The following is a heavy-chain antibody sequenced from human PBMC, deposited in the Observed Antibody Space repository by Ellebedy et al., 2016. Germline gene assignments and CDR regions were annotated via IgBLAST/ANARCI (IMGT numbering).Heavy chain of an antibody. V-gene: IGHV1-69*13. CDR1: GGTFSSYA. D-gene: IGHD4-23*01. Sequence: SVKVSXKASGGTFSSYAISWVRQAPGQGLEWMGGIIPIFGTANYAQKFQGRVTITADESTSTAYMELSSLRSEDTAVYYCARGPRYGGNPLGFDYWGQGTLVTVSS. CDR2: IIPIFGTA. J-gene: IGHJ4*02. CDR3: ARGPRYGGNPLGFDY.